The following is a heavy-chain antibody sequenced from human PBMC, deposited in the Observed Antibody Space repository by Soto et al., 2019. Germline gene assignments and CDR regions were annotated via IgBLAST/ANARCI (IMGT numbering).Heavy chain of an antibody. Sequence: QVQLQESGPGLVKPSETLSVTCSVSGASVSSGSHYWSWIRQSQGKGLEWIGFIYYSGSTTYNPSLKSRVTIAVDTSKNQFSLKVSSVTAADTAVYFCARDPLGYSSSHFFDQWGQGTLVTVSS. J-gene: IGHJ4*02. CDR2: IYYSGST. V-gene: IGHV4-61*01. CDR3: ARDPLGYSSSHFFDQ. CDR1: GASVSSGSHY. D-gene: IGHD6-6*01.